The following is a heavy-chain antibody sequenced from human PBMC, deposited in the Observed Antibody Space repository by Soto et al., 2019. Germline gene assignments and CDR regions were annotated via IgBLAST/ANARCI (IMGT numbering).Heavy chain of an antibody. D-gene: IGHD3-3*01. CDR1: GFTFSSYA. Sequence: QVQLVESGGGVVQPGMSLRLSCAASGFTFSSYAMHWVRQAPGKGLEWVAVISYDGSNKYYADSVKGRFTISRDNSKNTLYLQMNSLRAEDTAVYYCARDLEYDFWSGSMYYFYYWGQGTLVTVSS. CDR2: ISYDGSNK. CDR3: ARDLEYDFWSGSMYYFYY. J-gene: IGHJ4*02. V-gene: IGHV3-30-3*01.